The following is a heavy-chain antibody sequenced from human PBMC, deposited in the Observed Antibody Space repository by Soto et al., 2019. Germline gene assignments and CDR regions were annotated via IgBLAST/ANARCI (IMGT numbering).Heavy chain of an antibody. D-gene: IGHD2-8*02. J-gene: IGHJ6*02. CDR1: GGTFSRYT. Sequence: QVQLVQSGAEVKKPGSSVKVSCKASGGTFSRYTFIWVRQAPGQGLEWMGRIIPILDIPNYAQNFQGRVNIAADKSPSTAYMEPSSMTSAHTAVYYCASHFTGVLVLGTSPPGGDNYGWDVWGQGTTVTVSS. V-gene: IGHV1-69*02. CDR3: ASHFTGVLVLGTSPPGGDNYGWDV. CDR2: IIPILDIP.